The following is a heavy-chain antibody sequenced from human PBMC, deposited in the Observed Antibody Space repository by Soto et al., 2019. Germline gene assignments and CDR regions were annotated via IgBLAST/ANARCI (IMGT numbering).Heavy chain of an antibody. CDR2: IWNDGGRD. D-gene: IGHD3-16*01. V-gene: IGHV3-33*01. CDR3: ARGRSHFYYDVDV. Sequence: QVQLVESGGGVVQPGTSLRLSCTASGFNFSYYGMHWVRQGPGKGLEWVAVIWNDGGRDYYSDSVEGRFTISRDNLKNIVYLEMNSLSVEDTAVYYCARGRSHFYYDVDVWGEGTAVTVS. J-gene: IGHJ6*03. CDR1: GFNFSYYG.